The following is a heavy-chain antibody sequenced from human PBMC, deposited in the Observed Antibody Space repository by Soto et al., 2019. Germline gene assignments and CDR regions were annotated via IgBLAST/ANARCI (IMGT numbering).Heavy chain of an antibody. CDR2: IHTAKGNT. J-gene: IGHJ6*02. Sequence: ASVKVSCKASGYTFTNNVIHWLRQAPGQTLEWMGWIHTAKGNTKYSQKFEARVTLTRDTSASTAHMGLNSLTSEDTGVYYCARGSSSWENYYFYGLDVWGQGTTVTVSS. CDR1: GYTFTNNV. CDR3: ARGSSSWENYYFYGLDV. V-gene: IGHV1-3*04. D-gene: IGHD6-13*01.